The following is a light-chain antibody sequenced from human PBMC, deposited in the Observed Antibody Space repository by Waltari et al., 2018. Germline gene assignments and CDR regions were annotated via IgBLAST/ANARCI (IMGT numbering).Light chain of an antibody. J-gene: IGKJ1*01. CDR1: QGINRE. V-gene: IGKV1-27*01. Sequence: DIQMTQSPSSLSASVGDRVSVTCRASQGINRELSWYQQKPGKAPTLLIYAASSLRTGVSSRFSASGSGTDFTLTISILHPEDVATYYCQQDYTTPWTFGQGTKVEIK. CDR3: QQDYTTPWT. CDR2: AAS.